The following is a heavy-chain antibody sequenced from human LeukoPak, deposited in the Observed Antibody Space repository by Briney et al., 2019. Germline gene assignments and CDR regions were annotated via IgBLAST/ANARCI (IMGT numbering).Heavy chain of an antibody. CDR2: IYYSGST. J-gene: IGHJ5*02. CDR1: GGSISSYY. Sequence: SETLSLTCTVSGGSISSYYWSWIRQPPGKGLEWIGYIYYSGSTNYNPSLKSRVTISVDTSKNQFSLKLSSVTAADTAVYYCARLYSSRYNCFDPWGQGTLVTVS. CDR3: ARLYSSRYNCFDP. V-gene: IGHV4-59*08. D-gene: IGHD6-19*01.